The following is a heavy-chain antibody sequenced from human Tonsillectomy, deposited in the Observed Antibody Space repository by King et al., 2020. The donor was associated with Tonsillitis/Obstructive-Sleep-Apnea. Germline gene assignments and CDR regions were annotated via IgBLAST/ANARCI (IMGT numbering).Heavy chain of an antibody. Sequence: VQLVESGGGLVKPGGSLRLSCAVSGFTFSNVWMNWVRQAPGKGLEWVGHIKSKTDGGTTDYAAPVKGRFTISRDDPKNTLYMEMNSLKTEDTAVYYCLTAPGIWGQGTLVTVSP. CDR3: LTAPGI. D-gene: IGHD6-13*01. J-gene: IGHJ4*02. CDR2: IKSKTDGGTT. V-gene: IGHV3-15*01. CDR1: GFTFSNVW.